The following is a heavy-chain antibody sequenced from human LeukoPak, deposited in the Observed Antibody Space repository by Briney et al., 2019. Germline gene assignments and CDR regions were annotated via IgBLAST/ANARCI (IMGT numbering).Heavy chain of an antibody. D-gene: IGHD6-13*01. CDR2: IHYRGSI. V-gene: IGHV4-59*08. CDR3: ARQVTAAAGTNWFDP. CDR1: GGSISSSY. Sequence: SETLSLTCTVSGGSISSSYWSWVRQPPGKGLEWIGYIHYRGSIHYNPSLKSRVTISVDTSKNQFSLKLSSVTAADTAVYYCARQVTAAAGTNWFDPWGQGNLVTVSS. J-gene: IGHJ5*02.